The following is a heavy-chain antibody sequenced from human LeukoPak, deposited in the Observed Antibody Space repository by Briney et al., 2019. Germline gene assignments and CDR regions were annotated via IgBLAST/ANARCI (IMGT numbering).Heavy chain of an antibody. J-gene: IGHJ3*02. V-gene: IGHV3-74*01. CDR3: ASGIGVGDSFDI. CDR1: GFTFSSYW. CDR2: INSDARNT. Sequence: PGGSLRLSCAASGFTFSSYWMYWVRHAPGKGLVWVSRINSDARNTNYADSVQGRFTISRDNARNTLYLQMNSLRVEGTAVYYCASGIGVGDSFDIWGQGTMVTVSS. D-gene: IGHD3-3*01.